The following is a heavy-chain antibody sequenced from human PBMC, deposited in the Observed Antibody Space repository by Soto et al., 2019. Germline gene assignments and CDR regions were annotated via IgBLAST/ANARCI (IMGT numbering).Heavy chain of an antibody. D-gene: IGHD4-17*01. J-gene: IGHJ6*02. CDR3: ARGDYGGIQYYYYYGMDV. V-gene: IGHV1-69*13. Sequence: SVKVSCKASGGTFSSYAISWVRQAPGQGLEWMGGIIPIFGTANYAQKFQGRVTITADESTSTAYMELSSLRSEDTAVYYCARGDYGGIQYYYYYGMDVLGQGTTVTVSS. CDR1: GGTFSSYA. CDR2: IIPIFGTA.